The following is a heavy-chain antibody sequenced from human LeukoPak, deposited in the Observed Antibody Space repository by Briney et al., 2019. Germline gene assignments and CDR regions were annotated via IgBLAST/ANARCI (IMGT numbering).Heavy chain of an antibody. Sequence: SQTLSLTCALSGDSLSSNSAAWHWIRQSPSRGLEWLGRTYYRSKWYNDYAVSVKIRITINPDTSKNQFSLQLNSVTPEDTAVYYCAREEGDYYDSSGYYHFDYWGQGTLVTVSS. CDR2: TYYRSKWYN. CDR3: AREEGDYYDSSGYYHFDY. J-gene: IGHJ4*02. D-gene: IGHD3-22*01. CDR1: GDSLSSNSAA. V-gene: IGHV6-1*01.